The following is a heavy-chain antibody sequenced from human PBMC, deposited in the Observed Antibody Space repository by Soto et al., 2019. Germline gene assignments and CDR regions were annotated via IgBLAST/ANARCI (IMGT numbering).Heavy chain of an antibody. Sequence: GESLKISCKGSGYSFTSYWIGWVRQMPGKGLEWMGIIYPGDSDTRYSPSFQGQVTISADKSISTAYLQWSSLKASDTAMYYCARAGYCSSPSRQSGYYYYGMDVWGQGTKVTVSS. J-gene: IGHJ6*02. CDR2: IYPGDSDT. D-gene: IGHD2-2*01. CDR1: GYSFTSYW. V-gene: IGHV5-51*01. CDR3: ARAGYCSSPSRQSGYYYYGMDV.